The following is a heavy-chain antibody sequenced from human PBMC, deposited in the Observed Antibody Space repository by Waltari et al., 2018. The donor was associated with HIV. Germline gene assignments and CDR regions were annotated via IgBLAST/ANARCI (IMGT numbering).Heavy chain of an antibody. V-gene: IGHV4-39*01. J-gene: IGHJ4*02. CDR2: SHSRGRT. Sequence: QLQLQESGPGLVKSSETLSLSCTVSGDSISNINYYWAWNRQPPGKGLEWIGNSHSRGRTYYNPSLKSRVTISVDTSKNQFSLKLSSVTAADTAVYYCARLDILTGFPQYFFDSWGQGTLVTVSS. D-gene: IGHD3-9*01. CDR1: GDSISNINYY. CDR3: ARLDILTGFPQYFFDS.